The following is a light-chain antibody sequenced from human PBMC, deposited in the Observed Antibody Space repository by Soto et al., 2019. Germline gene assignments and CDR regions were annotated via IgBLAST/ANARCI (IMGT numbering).Light chain of an antibody. CDR3: MQALLTPYT. J-gene: IGKJ2*01. CDR2: LGS. Sequence: EIVMTQSPPSLTVTPGEPASISCRSSQRLLHSNGNTFLDWYLQKPGQSPQLLIYLGSNRASGVPDRVSGSEAGTDFTLKISRVEAEDVGVYYCMQALLTPYTFGQGTKLEIK. V-gene: IGKV2-28*01. CDR1: QRLLHSNGNTF.